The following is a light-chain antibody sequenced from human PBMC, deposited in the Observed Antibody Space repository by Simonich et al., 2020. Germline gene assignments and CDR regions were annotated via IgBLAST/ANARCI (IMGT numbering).Light chain of an antibody. Sequence: EIVLTQSPGTLSLSPGERATLSCRASQSVSSSYLAVYQRKPGQAPRLPIYGASIRATGIPDRFSGSGSGTDFTLTISRLEPEDFAVYYCQQYGSSPYTFGQGTKLEIK. J-gene: IGKJ2*01. CDR1: QSVSSSY. CDR2: GAS. CDR3: QQYGSSPYT. V-gene: IGKV3-20*01.